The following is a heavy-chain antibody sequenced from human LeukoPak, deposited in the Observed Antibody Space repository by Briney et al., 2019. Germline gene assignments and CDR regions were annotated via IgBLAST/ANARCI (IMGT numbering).Heavy chain of an antibody. CDR1: GFTFDDYP. J-gene: IGHJ4*02. Sequence: GGSLRLSCTTSGFTFDDYPMTWFCQPPGKGLQWVGFIRRKAYGATTDYAASVKGRFIISRDDSKNIAYLQMNSLKTEDTAIYFCARGSSRSWYSSYFDYWGQGTLVTVSS. D-gene: IGHD6-13*01. V-gene: IGHV3-49*03. CDR2: IRRKAYGATT. CDR3: ARGSSRSWYSSYFDY.